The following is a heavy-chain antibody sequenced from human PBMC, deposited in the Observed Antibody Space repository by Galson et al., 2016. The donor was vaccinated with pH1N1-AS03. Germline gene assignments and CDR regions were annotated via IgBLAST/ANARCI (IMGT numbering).Heavy chain of an antibody. CDR3: VRDFRWGGNSGY. CDR2: VGSGGGPV. J-gene: IGHJ4*02. V-gene: IGHV3-48*03. D-gene: IGHD4-23*01. Sequence: SLRLSCAASGFTFSDYEMNWVRQAPGKGLEWVSYVGSGGGPVEYADSVKGRFTISRDNAKNTLYLQMNSLRAEDTAVYYCVRDFRWGGNSGYWGQGTLVTVSS. CDR1: GFTFSDYE.